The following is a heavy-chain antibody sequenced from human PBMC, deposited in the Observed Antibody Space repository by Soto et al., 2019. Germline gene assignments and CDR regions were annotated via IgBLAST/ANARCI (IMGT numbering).Heavy chain of an antibody. CDR3: AKPGAGSSWYFDS. J-gene: IGHJ4*02. Sequence: QVQLVESGGGVVQPGRTLRLSCAASGFAFSNYGMHWVRQAPDKGLEWVAVLSSDGSNRYYAESVKGRFSISRDNSKNTLYLQMTSLRAEDTAVYYCAKPGAGSSWYFDSWGQGTLVTFSS. V-gene: IGHV3-30*18. D-gene: IGHD6-13*01. CDR1: GFAFSNYG. CDR2: LSSDGSNR.